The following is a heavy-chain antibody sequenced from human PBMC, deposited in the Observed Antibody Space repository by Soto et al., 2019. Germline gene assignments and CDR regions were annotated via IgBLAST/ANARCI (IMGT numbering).Heavy chain of an antibody. CDR1: GFTFSSYG. Sequence: QVQLVESGGGVVQPGRSLRLSCAASGFTFSSYGMHWVRQAPGKGLEWVAVIWYDGSNKYYADSVKGRFTISRDNSKNTLYLQMNSLRAEDTAVYYCARDSRGVGATTLDYWGQGTLVTVSS. CDR2: IWYDGSNK. D-gene: IGHD1-26*01. CDR3: ARDSRGVGATTLDY. J-gene: IGHJ4*02. V-gene: IGHV3-33*01.